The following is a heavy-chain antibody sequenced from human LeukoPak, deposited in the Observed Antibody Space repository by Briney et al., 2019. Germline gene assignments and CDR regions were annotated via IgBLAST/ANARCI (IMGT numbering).Heavy chain of an antibody. Sequence: GGSLRLSCAASGFTFSSYAMSWVRQAPGKGLEWVSAISGSGGSTYYADSVKGRFTISRDNSKNTLYLQMNSLRAEDTAVYYCAKTGDSSGYYPYYYYYYMDVWGKGTTVTVSS. V-gene: IGHV3-23*01. CDR1: GFTFSSYA. D-gene: IGHD3-22*01. CDR3: AKTGDSSGYYPYYYYYYMDV. CDR2: ISGSGGST. J-gene: IGHJ6*03.